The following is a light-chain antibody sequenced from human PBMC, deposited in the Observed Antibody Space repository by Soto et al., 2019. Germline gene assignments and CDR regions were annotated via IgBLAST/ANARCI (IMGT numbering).Light chain of an antibody. CDR1: SSDVGSYNL. Sequence: QSALTRPASVSGSPGQSITISCTGTSSDVGSYNLVSWYQQHPGKAPKLMIYEGSKRPSGVSNRFSGSKSGNTASLTISGLQAEDEADYYCCSYAGSSTWVFGVGTKLTVL. CDR3: CSYAGSSTWV. J-gene: IGLJ3*02. V-gene: IGLV2-23*01. CDR2: EGS.